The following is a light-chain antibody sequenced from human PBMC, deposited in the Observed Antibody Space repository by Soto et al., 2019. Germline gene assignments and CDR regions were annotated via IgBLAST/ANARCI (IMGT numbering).Light chain of an antibody. V-gene: IGLV2-11*01. J-gene: IGLJ1*01. CDR3: CSYAGSYTFSV. CDR2: DVS. CDR1: SSDVGGYNY. Sequence: QSELTQPRSVSGSPGQSVTISCTGTSSDVGGYNYVSWYQQHPGKAPKLMIYDVSKRPSGVPDRFSGSKSGNTASLTISGLQAEDEADYYCCSYAGSYTFSVFGTGTKVTVL.